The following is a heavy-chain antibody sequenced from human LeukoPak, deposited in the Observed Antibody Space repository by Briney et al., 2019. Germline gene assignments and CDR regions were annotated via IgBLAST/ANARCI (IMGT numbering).Heavy chain of an antibody. D-gene: IGHD2-15*01. CDR3: ARFKRGYCSGGSCYWFDP. CDR2: IYHSGST. Sequence: SETLSLTCTVSGYSISSGYYWGWIRQPPGKGLEGIGSIYHSGSTYYNPSLKSRVTISVDTSKNQFSLKLSSVTAADTAVYYCARFKRGYCSGGSCYWFDPWGQGTLVTVSS. J-gene: IGHJ5*02. CDR1: GYSISSGYY. V-gene: IGHV4-38-2*02.